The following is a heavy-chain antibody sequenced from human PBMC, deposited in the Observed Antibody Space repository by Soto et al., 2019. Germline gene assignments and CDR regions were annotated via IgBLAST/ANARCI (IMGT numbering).Heavy chain of an antibody. CDR1: GASIGSGGYY. Sequence: QVQLQESGPGLVKPSQTLPLTCTVSGASIGSGGYYWSWIRQHPGKGLEWIAFISYSGNPYYNPSLNSRVTIAIDPCHMQFSLNVNSVPDAGTAVYYCARSQSNWFDCCGQGTLVIVSA. J-gene: IGHJ5*01. V-gene: IGHV4-31*03. CDR2: ISYSGNP. CDR3: ARSQSNWFDC.